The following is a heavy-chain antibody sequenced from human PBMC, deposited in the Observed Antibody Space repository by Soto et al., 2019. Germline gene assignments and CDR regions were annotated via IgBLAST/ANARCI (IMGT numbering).Heavy chain of an antibody. Sequence: SETLSLTRTVSCGSISSVGYFWSWIRQHPGKGLEWIGYIYYSGSTYYNPSLKSRVTISVDTSKNQFSLKLSSVTAADTAVYYCATSTISYSYGYFDYWGQGTLVTVSS. J-gene: IGHJ4*02. V-gene: IGHV4-31*03. CDR1: CGSISSVGYF. D-gene: IGHD5-18*01. CDR2: IYYSGST. CDR3: ATSTISYSYGYFDY.